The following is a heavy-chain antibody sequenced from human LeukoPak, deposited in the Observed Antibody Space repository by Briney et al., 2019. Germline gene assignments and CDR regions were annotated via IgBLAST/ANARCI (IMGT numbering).Heavy chain of an antibody. CDR3: ARDRSIAVAGLFDY. D-gene: IGHD6-19*01. V-gene: IGHV3-74*01. Sequence: PGGSLRLSCAASGFTFRSYWMHWVRQSPGKGLVWVSRINSDGSSTTYADSVKGRFTISRDNAKNTLYLQMNSLRAEDTAVYYCARDRSIAVAGLFDYWGHRTLVTVSS. CDR2: INSDGSST. CDR1: GFTFRSYW. J-gene: IGHJ4*01.